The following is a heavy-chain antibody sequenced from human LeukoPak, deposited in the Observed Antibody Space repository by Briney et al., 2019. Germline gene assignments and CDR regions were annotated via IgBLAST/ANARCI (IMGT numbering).Heavy chain of an antibody. J-gene: IGHJ5*02. D-gene: IGHD6-19*01. Sequence: GASVEVSCKASGYTFTGYYIHWVRQAPGQGLEWMGWINPNSGGTNYAQKFQGRVTMTRDTSISTAYMELSRLNFDDRAIYYCAREGSSGWSPRGWFDPWGQGTLVTVSS. CDR3: AREGSSGWSPRGWFDP. CDR2: INPNSGGT. CDR1: GYTFTGYY. V-gene: IGHV1-2*02.